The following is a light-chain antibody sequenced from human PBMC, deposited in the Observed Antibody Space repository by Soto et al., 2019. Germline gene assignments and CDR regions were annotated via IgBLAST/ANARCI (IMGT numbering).Light chain of an antibody. J-gene: IGLJ2*01. CDR3: QVWDPASDVV. CDR1: NIGGRN. CDR2: DDS. Sequence: SYELTQPPSLSVAPGQTARITCGGDNIGGRNAHWYQQKAGQAPILVVYDDSDRPSGIPERFSGSNSGNTATLSISRVEAGDEAAYYCQVWDPASDVVFGGGTQLTVL. V-gene: IGLV3-21*02.